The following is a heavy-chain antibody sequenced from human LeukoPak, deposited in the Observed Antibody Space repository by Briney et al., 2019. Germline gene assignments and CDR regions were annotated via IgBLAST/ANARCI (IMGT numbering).Heavy chain of an antibody. Sequence: GGSLRLSCAASGLTFSAYIMNWVRQAPGEGLEWVSYIGSSSSTIYYADSVRGRFTISRDNAKNSLYLQLNSLRDEDTAVYYCARGLSGSGSSFDYWGQGTLVTVSS. CDR2: IGSSSSTI. J-gene: IGHJ4*02. D-gene: IGHD3-10*01. CDR3: ARGLSGSGSSFDY. V-gene: IGHV3-48*02. CDR1: GLTFSAYI.